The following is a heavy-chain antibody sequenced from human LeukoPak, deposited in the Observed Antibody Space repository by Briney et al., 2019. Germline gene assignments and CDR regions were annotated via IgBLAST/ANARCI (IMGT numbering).Heavy chain of an antibody. V-gene: IGHV4-4*07. CDR1: GGSISSYY. D-gene: IGHD3-22*01. Sequence: SETLSLTWTVAGGSISSYYWSWIRQPAGKGMEWIGRIYTSGSTNYNPSLESRVTMSVDTSKNQFSLKLSSVTAADTAVYYCARGLSSYYYDSSGYYSPHYFDYWGQGTLVTVSS. J-gene: IGHJ4*02. CDR2: IYTSGST. CDR3: ARGLSSYYYDSSGYYSPHYFDY.